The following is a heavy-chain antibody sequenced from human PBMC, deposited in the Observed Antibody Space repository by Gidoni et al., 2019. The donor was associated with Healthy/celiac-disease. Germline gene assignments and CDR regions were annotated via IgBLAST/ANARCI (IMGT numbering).Heavy chain of an antibody. Sequence: EVQLVESGGGLVKPGGSLRLSCAASGFTFSNAWMSWVRQAPGKGLEWVGRIKSKTDGGTTDYAAPVKGRFTISRDDSKNTLYLQMNSLKTEDTAVYYCTTDMDRAYGSGSYYSFDYWGQGTLVTVSS. D-gene: IGHD3-10*01. CDR2: IKSKTDGGTT. J-gene: IGHJ4*02. CDR1: GFTFSNAW. CDR3: TTDMDRAYGSGSYYSFDY. V-gene: IGHV3-15*01.